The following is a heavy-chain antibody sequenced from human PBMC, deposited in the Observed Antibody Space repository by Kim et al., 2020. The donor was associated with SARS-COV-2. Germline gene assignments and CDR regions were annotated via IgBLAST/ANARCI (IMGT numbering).Heavy chain of an antibody. CDR1: GFTFDDYA. Sequence: GGSLRLSCAASGFTFDDYAMHWVRQAPGKGLEWVSGISWNSGSIGYADSVKGRFTISRDNAKNSLYLQMNSLRAEDTALYYCAKDLGHRKLGRLAASLYYFDYRGQGTLVTVSS. V-gene: IGHV3-9*01. J-gene: IGHJ4*02. D-gene: IGHD6-6*01. CDR2: ISWNSGSI. CDR3: AKDLGHRKLGRLAASLYYFDY.